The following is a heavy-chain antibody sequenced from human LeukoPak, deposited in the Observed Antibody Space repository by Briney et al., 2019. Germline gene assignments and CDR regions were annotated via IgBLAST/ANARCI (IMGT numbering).Heavy chain of an antibody. V-gene: IGHV1-8*01. Sequence: GASVKVSCKASGYTFTSYDINWVRQAPGQGLEWMGWMNPSSGNTGYAQKFQGRVTMTRNTSISTAYMELSSLRSEDTAVYYCTHDGEYCTGGVCFKGNFDYWGQGTLVTVSS. CDR2: MNPSSGNT. J-gene: IGHJ4*02. CDR1: GYTFTSYD. D-gene: IGHD2-8*02. CDR3: THDGEYCTGGVCFKGNFDY.